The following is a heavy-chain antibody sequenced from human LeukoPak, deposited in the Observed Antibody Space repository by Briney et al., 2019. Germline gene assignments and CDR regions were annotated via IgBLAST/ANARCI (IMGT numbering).Heavy chain of an antibody. CDR2: IHHSGST. D-gene: IGHD3-22*01. CDR1: GDSITGYY. Sequence: SETLSLTCTVSGDSITGYYWGWIRQPPGKGLEWIGSIHHSGSTNYNPSLKSRVTISVDTSKNQFSLKLSSVTAADTAVYYCARGRRWGWYYDSSGYYYPFDYWGQGTLVTVSS. V-gene: IGHV4-34*01. CDR3: ARGRRWGWYYDSSGYYYPFDY. J-gene: IGHJ4*02.